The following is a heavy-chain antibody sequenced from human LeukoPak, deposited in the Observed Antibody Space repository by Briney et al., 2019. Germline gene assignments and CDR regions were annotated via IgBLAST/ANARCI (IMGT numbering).Heavy chain of an antibody. V-gene: IGHV4-4*07. J-gene: IGHJ5*02. Sequence: SETLSLTCTVSGVSIISYYWSWIRQPAGKGLEWIGRIYTSGSTDYNPSLKSRVTMSVDTSKNQFSLKLSSVTAADTAVYYCARDRYSSSWSNNWFDPWGQGTLVTVSA. D-gene: IGHD6-13*01. CDR3: ARDRYSSSWSNNWFDP. CDR2: IYTSGST. CDR1: GVSIISYY.